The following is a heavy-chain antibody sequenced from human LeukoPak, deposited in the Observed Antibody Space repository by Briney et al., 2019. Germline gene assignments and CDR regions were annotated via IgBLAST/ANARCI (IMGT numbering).Heavy chain of an antibody. J-gene: IGHJ4*02. CDR2: IIPIFGTE. CDR1: GSTFSSYA. D-gene: IGHD3-22*01. Sequence: ASVKVSFKASGSTFSSYAISWVRQAHGQGLGWMGVIIPIFGTENYAKKFPGRGTHNAEETTNTTYMEPMSLRSDVTAVVYWARGRFSYGSRGYTCFDWWGQGTLVSVSS. V-gene: IGHV1-69*13. CDR3: ARGRFSYGSRGYTCFDW.